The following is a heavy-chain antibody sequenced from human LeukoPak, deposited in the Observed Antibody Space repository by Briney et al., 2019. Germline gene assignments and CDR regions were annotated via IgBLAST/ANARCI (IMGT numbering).Heavy chain of an antibody. J-gene: IGHJ4*02. Sequence: PGGSLRLSCAASGFTFSIYAMSWVRQAPGKGLEWVSTISASGGSTSYADSVKGRFTTSRDNSKNTLFLQMSSLRAEDTAVYYCEKDNGPYGDYHNCFDHWGQGTLVTVSS. CDR3: EKDNGPYGDYHNCFDH. CDR2: ISASGGST. CDR1: GFTFSIYA. V-gene: IGHV3-23*01. D-gene: IGHD4-17*01.